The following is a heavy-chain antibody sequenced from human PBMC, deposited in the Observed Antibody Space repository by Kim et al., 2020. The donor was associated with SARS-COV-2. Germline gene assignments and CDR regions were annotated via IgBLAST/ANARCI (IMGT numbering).Heavy chain of an antibody. Sequence: YNPPLERRVTKSVDTSKNQFSLKLGSVTAADTAVYYCARDSYGDNLFDYWGQGTLVTVSS. V-gene: IGHV4-59*01. J-gene: IGHJ4*02. CDR3: ARDSYGDNLFDY. D-gene: IGHD4-17*01.